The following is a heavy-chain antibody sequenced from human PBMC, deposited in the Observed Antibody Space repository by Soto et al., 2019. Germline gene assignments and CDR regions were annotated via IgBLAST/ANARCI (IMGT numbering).Heavy chain of an antibody. D-gene: IGHD2-15*01. CDR1: GFTFSGSA. CDR3: TRGDCSGGSCYSLDAFDI. V-gene: IGHV3-73*01. Sequence: GGSLRLSCAASGFTFSGSAMHWVRQASGKGLEWVGRIRSKANSYATAYAASVKGRFTISRDDSKNTAYLQMNSLKTEDTAVYYCTRGDCSGGSCYSLDAFDIWGQGTMVTVS. J-gene: IGHJ3*02. CDR2: IRSKANSYAT.